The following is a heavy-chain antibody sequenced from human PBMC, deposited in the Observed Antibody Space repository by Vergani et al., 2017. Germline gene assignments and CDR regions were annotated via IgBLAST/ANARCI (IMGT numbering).Heavy chain of an antibody. J-gene: IGHJ4*02. D-gene: IGHD5-12*01. V-gene: IGHV3-9*01. CDR3: AKEGIVATXFDY. Sequence: EVQLVESGGGLVQTGRSLRLSCAASGFTFDDYAMHWVRQAPGKGLEWVSGISWHSGSIGYADSVKGRFTISRDNAKNSLYLQMNSLRAEDTALYYCAKEGIVATXFDYWGQGTLVTVSS. CDR2: ISWHSGSI. CDR1: GFTFDDYA.